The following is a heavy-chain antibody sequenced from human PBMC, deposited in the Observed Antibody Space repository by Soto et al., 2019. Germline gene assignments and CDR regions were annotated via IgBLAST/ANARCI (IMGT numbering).Heavy chain of an antibody. CDR1: GFTFSNSA. J-gene: IGHJ4*02. CDR2: ITVSSDYT. Sequence: PGGSLRLSCAASGFTFSNSAMLWVRQAPGKGLEWVSAITVSSDYTRYTDSVEGRFTISRDNSKNTLFLQMNSLRAEDTALYYCATGRYCSSAACLAAEWGQGTLVTVSS. V-gene: IGHV3-23*01. CDR3: ATGRYCSSAACLAAE. D-gene: IGHD2-2*01.